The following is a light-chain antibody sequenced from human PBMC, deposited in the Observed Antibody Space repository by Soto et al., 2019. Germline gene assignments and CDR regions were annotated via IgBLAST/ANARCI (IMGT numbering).Light chain of an antibody. V-gene: IGKV3-11*01. CDR3: QQRSTRPLT. J-gene: IGKJ4*01. CDR2: DAS. Sequence: EIVLTQSPATLSLSPGERATLSCRARQSVSSNLAWYQQKPGQAPRLLIYDASNRATGIPARFSGSGSATAFTLTISSLEPEDFAVYYCQQRSTRPLTFGGGTKVEI. CDR1: QSVSSN.